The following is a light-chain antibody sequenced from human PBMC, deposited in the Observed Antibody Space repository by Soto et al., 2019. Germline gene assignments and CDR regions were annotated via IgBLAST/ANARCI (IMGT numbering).Light chain of an antibody. V-gene: IGKV1-5*01. Sequence: DTPMTQSLSNMCASAGGRVHISSRARQSISSWLAWYQQKPGKAPKLLIYDASRLESVVPTLFSGSGAGTEFTLISSSLQPDDVATYYCQRYNSYWMFGQGTKVDIK. CDR1: QSISSW. CDR3: QRYNSYWM. CDR2: DAS. J-gene: IGKJ1*01.